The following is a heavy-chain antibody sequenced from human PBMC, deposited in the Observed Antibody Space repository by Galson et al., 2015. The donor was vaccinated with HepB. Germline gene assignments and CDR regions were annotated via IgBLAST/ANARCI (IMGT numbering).Heavy chain of an antibody. V-gene: IGHV3-11*06. CDR1: GFIFSDYY. CDR3: ARVADSDYGDHTHFDY. J-gene: IGHJ4*02. CDR2: ISGGTTYS. Sequence: SLRLSCAASGFIFSDYYMSWIRQAPGKGLEWLSYISGGTTYSNYADSVKGRFTISRDNAKNSLYLQINSLRADDTAVYYCARVADSDYGDHTHFDYWGQGAWSPSPQ. D-gene: IGHD4-17*01.